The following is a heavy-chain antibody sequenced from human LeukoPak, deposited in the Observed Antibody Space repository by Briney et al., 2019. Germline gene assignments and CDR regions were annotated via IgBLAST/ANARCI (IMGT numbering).Heavy chain of an antibody. V-gene: IGHV5-51*01. Sequence: LGESLKISCKGSGYRFTSYWIGWVRQIPGKGLEWMAIIYPADSDIRYSPSFQGQVTISADKSISTAYLQWSSLKAPDTAMYYCARSLTAAAGDYWGQGTLVTVSS. CDR3: ARSLTAAAGDY. D-gene: IGHD6-25*01. CDR2: IYPADSDI. J-gene: IGHJ4*02. CDR1: GYRFTSYW.